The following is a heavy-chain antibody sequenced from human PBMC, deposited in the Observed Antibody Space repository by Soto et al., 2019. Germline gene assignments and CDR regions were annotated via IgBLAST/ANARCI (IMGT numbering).Heavy chain of an antibody. CDR2: INPSGGST. Sequence: ASVKVSCKASGYTFTSYYMHWVRRAPGQGLEWMGIINPSGGSTSYAQKFQGRVTMTRDTSTSTVYMELSSLRSKDTAVYYCARDGLPVVVPAAENKVIYGMDVWGQGTLVTVSS. CDR3: ARDGLPVVVPAAENKVIYGMDV. V-gene: IGHV1-46*01. D-gene: IGHD2-2*01. J-gene: IGHJ6*01. CDR1: GYTFTSYY.